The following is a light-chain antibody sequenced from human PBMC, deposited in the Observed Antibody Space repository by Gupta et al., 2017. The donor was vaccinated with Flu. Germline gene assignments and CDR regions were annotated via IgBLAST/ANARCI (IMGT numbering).Light chain of an antibody. CDR2: GDN. CDR1: RSNIGAGYD. Sequence: RSNIGAGYDVHWYQQLPGAAPKLLIYGDNNRPSGVPGRFSGSKSGTSASRAISGLQAEDEADYYCQSHDSSLSGSVFGGGTKLTVL. J-gene: IGLJ3*02. CDR3: QSHDSSLSGSV. V-gene: IGLV1-40*01.